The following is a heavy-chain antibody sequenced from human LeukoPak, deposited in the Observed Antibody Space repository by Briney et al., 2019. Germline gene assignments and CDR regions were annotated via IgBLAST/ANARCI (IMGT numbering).Heavy chain of an antibody. D-gene: IGHD1-26*01. V-gene: IGHV1-2*02. CDR1: GYTFTGYY. CDR3: ARDPGIVGDLDP. Sequence: EASVKVSCKASGYTFTGYYMHWVRQAPGQGLEWMGWINPNSGGTNYAQKFQGRVTMTRDTSISTAYMEQSRLRSDDTAVYYCARDPGIVGDLDPWGQGTLVTVSS. J-gene: IGHJ5*02. CDR2: INPNSGGT.